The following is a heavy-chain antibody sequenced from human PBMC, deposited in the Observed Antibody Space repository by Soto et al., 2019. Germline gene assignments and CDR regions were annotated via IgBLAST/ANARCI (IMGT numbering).Heavy chain of an antibody. J-gene: IGHJ5*01. CDR2: VHISGHS. Sequence: SETLSLTCTLPGGSVRAPDWWNWVRQSPDKGLEWIAEVHISGHSNYNPSLRSRVSVSIDSSKNQFYLTLTSVTAADTAIYYCARVRQGCSANNCYFDPWGQGTQVTV. D-gene: IGHD1-1*01. V-gene: IGHV4-4*02. CDR1: GGSVRAPDW. CDR3: ARVRQGCSANNCYFDP.